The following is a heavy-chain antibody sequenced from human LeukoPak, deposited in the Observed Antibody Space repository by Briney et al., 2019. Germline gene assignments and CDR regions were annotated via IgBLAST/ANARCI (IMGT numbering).Heavy chain of an antibody. CDR1: GGSFSGYY. CDR2: INHSGST. J-gene: IGHJ4*02. CDR3: ARGPNNDYGGNPQGVDY. Sequence: SETLSLTCAVYGGSFSGYYWSWIRQPPGKGLEWIGEINHSGSTNYNPSLKSRVTISVDTSKNQFSLKLSPVTAADTAVYYCARGPNNDYGGNPQGVDYWGQGTLVTVSS. D-gene: IGHD4-23*01. V-gene: IGHV4-34*01.